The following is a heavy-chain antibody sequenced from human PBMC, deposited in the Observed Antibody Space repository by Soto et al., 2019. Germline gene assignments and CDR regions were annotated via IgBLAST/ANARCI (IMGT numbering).Heavy chain of an antibody. V-gene: IGHV4-39*01. J-gene: IGHJ4*02. Sequence: PSETLSLTCTVSGGSISSSSYYWGWIRQPPGKGLEWIGSIYYSGSTYYNPSLKSRVTISVVTSKNQFSLGLSSVTAADTGVSYCARHGSVWWRGYPHYFDYGAQGSLVTATS. D-gene: IGHD3-3*01. CDR2: IYYSGST. CDR1: GGSISSSSYY. CDR3: ARHGSVWWRGYPHYFDY.